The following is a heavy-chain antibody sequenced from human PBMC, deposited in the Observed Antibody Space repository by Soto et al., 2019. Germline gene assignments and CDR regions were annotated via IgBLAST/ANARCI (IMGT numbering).Heavy chain of an antibody. CDR3: ASNRYYYDRDTPPV. CDR1: GGTFSSYA. V-gene: IGHV1-69*13. D-gene: IGHD3-22*01. J-gene: IGHJ4*02. CDR2: IIPIFGTA. Sequence: ASVKVSCKASGGTFSSYAISWVRQAPGQGLEWMGGIIPIFGTANYAQKFQGRVTITADESTSTAYMELSSLRSEDTAVYYCASNRYYYDRDTPPVWGQGTLVTVSS.